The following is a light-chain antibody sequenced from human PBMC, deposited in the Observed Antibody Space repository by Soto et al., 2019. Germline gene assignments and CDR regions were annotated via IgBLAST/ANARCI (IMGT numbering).Light chain of an antibody. J-gene: IGKJ4*01. CDR3: QQRSNLPPLT. V-gene: IGKV3-11*01. CDR2: DAS. Sequence: EIVLTQSPATLSLSPGERATLSCRASQSVSSYLAWYQQKPGQAPRLLIYDASNRATGIPARFSGSGSGTDFTLTISSPEPEDFVVYYCQQRSNLPPLTFGGGTKVEIK. CDR1: QSVSSY.